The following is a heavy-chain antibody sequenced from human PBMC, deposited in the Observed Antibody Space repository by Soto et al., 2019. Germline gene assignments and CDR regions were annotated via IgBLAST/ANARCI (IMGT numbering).Heavy chain of an antibody. CDR3: ARAKILTGYYVAYFDV. V-gene: IGHV4-39*01. Sequence: PSETLSLTCTVSGGSISSSSYYWGWIRQPPGKGLEWIGSIYYSGSTYYNPSLKSRVTISVDTSKNQFSLKLSSVTAADSAVYYCARAKILTGYYVAYFDVWGRGTQVTVSS. CDR2: IYYSGST. D-gene: IGHD3-9*01. CDR1: GGSISSSSYY. J-gene: IGHJ2*01.